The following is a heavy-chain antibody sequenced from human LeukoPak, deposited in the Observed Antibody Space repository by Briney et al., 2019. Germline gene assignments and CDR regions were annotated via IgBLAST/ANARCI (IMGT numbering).Heavy chain of an antibody. CDR1: GFXFSSYW. CDR3: ARLDILTGNYYYFNF. J-gene: IGHJ4*02. V-gene: IGHV3-74*01. D-gene: IGHD3-9*01. Sequence: GGSLRLSCAASGFXFSSYWMHWVRQAPGMGLVWVSRISGDGSTTSYADSVKGRFTISRDNAKNTLYMQMNSLRAEDTAVYYCARLDILTGNYYYFNFWGQGTLVTVSS. CDR2: ISGDGSTT.